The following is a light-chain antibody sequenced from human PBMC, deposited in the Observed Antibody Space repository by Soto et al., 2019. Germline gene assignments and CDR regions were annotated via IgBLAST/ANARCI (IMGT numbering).Light chain of an antibody. J-gene: IGKJ1*01. V-gene: IGKV1-5*01. CDR3: QQYYGYSWT. CDR1: QSISQW. CDR2: DAS. Sequence: DIQMTQSPSTLSASVGDRVAITCRASQSISQWVAWYQQKPGRAPELLIYDASKLKSGVPSRFSGSGSGTEFSLAITSLQPDDSAMYYCQQYYGYSWTFGRGTKVEIK.